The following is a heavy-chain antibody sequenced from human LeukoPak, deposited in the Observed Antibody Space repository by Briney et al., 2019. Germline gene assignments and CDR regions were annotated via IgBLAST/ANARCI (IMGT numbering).Heavy chain of an antibody. V-gene: IGHV3-48*03. CDR2: ISSSGSTI. J-gene: IGHJ3*02. CDR1: GFTFSSYE. CDR3: ARVAYDYYDSSGYLRNDAFDI. Sequence: GGSLRLSCAASGFTFSSYEMNWVRQAPGKGLEWVSYISSSGSTIYYADSVKGRFTISRDNAKNSLYLQMNSLRAEDTAVYYCARVAYDYYDSSGYLRNDAFDIWGQGTMVTVSS. D-gene: IGHD3-22*01.